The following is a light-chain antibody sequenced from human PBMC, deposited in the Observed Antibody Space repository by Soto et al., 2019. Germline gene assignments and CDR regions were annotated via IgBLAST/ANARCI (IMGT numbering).Light chain of an antibody. Sequence: AIRMTQSPSSLSASTGDRVTITCRASQGISSYLAWYQQKPGKAPKLLIYAASTLQSGVPSRFSGSGSGTDFTLTISCLQSEDFATYYCQQYYSYPVLFGGGNKVEIK. J-gene: IGKJ4*01. CDR2: AAS. CDR1: QGISSY. CDR3: QQYYSYPVL. V-gene: IGKV1-8*01.